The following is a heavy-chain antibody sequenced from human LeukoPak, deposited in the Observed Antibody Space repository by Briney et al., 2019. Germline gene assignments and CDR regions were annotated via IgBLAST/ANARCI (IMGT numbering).Heavy chain of an antibody. CDR3: ARAFEY. CDR1: GFVFTNYW. Sequence: GGSLRLSCAASGFVFTNYWMTWVRQLPGQGLEWVAHIKPDGSQDYYLDSVYGRFTMSRDNAKNSVYLQMNSLKAEDTGVYYCARAFEYWGQGILVTVSS. J-gene: IGHJ4*02. CDR2: IKPDGSQD. V-gene: IGHV3-7*04.